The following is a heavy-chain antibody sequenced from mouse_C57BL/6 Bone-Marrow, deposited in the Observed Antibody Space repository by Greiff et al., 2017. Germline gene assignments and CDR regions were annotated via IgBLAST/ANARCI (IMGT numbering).Heavy chain of an antibody. V-gene: IGHV14-3*01. Sequence: EVQLQQSVAELVRPGASVKLSCTASGFNIKNTYMHWVKQRPEQGLEWIGRIDPANGNTKYAPKFQGKATITADTSSNTAYLQLSSLTSEDTAIYYGAIGPIRYGSGYGFDYWGQGTTLTVSS. CDR1: GFNIKNTY. J-gene: IGHJ2*01. CDR2: IDPANGNT. CDR3: AIGPIRYGSGYGFDY. D-gene: IGHD1-1*01.